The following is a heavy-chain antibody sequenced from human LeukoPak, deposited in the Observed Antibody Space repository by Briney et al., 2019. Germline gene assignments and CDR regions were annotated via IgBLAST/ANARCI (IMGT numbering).Heavy chain of an antibody. CDR3: ATPPAMRAPPNYFQH. CDR2: IRYDGSNK. Sequence: GGSLRLSCAASGFTFSSYGMHWVRQAPGKGLEWVAFIRYDGSNKYYADSVKGRFTISRDNSKNTLYLQMSSLRADDTAMYYCATPPAMRAPPNYFQHWGQGTLVTVSS. CDR1: GFTFSSYG. D-gene: IGHD5-18*01. J-gene: IGHJ1*01. V-gene: IGHV3-30*02.